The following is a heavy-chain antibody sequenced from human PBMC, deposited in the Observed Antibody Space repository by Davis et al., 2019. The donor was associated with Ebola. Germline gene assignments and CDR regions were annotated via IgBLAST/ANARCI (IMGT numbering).Heavy chain of an antibody. D-gene: IGHD1-7*01. CDR1: GDSVSDSSVA. CDR3: ARGRGTTDVYQYNGLDV. V-gene: IGHV6-1*01. CDR2: TYYRSKWYN. Sequence: PSETLSLTCAISGDSVSDSSVAWNWIRQSPSRGLEWLGRTYYRSKWYNDYAADVKSRIFISRDISTNQFSLQLSSVTPEDTAVYYCARGRGTTDVYQYNGLDVWGQGTTVIVSS. J-gene: IGHJ6*02.